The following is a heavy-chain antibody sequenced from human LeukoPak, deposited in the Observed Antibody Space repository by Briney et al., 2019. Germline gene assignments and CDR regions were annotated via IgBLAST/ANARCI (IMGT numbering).Heavy chain of an antibody. D-gene: IGHD1-14*01. J-gene: IGHJ4*02. Sequence: GGSLRLFCAASGFIFTDSWMSWVRQAPGEGLELVAHIRHDGSQTYYLDSVKGRFTISRNNAKNEVYLEMNNLRGADTAVYYCATGANLFQFWGQGTLVTVSS. CDR2: IRHDGSQT. V-gene: IGHV3-7*01. CDR3: ATGANLFQF. CDR1: GFIFTDSW.